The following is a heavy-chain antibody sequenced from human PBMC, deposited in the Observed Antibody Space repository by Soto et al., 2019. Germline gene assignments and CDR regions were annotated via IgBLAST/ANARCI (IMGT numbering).Heavy chain of an antibody. CDR1: GYTFTSYY. CDR2: INPSGGST. V-gene: IGHV1-46*01. Sequence: QVQLVQSGAEVKKPGASVKVSCKASGYTFTSYYMHWVRQAPGQGLEWMGIINPSGGSTSYAQKFQGRVTMTRDTSTSTVYMELSSLRSEDTAVYYCARGRVEMATIRDLHGQRVFDYWGQGTLVTVSS. CDR3: ARGRVEMATIRDLHGQRVFDY. D-gene: IGHD5-12*01. J-gene: IGHJ4*02.